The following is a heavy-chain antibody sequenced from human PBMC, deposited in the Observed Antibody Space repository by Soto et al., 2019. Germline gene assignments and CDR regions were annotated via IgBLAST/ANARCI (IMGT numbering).Heavy chain of an antibody. D-gene: IGHD3-22*01. J-gene: IGHJ4*02. CDR2: ISGSNGAT. V-gene: IGHV1-18*04. Sequence: ASVEVSCRASVYTFTVYYMNWVRQAPGQGLEWMGWISGSNGATKYAQRFQDRVTLTTDTSTNTAYMELRSLRLDDTAAYYCAKWHTYNYDSRAYSGFDCWGQGTQVTV. CDR3: AKWHTYNYDSRAYSGFDC. CDR1: VYTFTVYY.